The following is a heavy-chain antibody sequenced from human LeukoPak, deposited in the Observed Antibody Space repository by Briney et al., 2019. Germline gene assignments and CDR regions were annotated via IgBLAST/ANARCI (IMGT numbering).Heavy chain of an antibody. Sequence: GASVKVSCKASGYTFTGYYMHWVRQAPGQGLEWMGWINPNSGGTNCAQKVQGRVTMTRATSISTAYMQLSRLRSDDTAVYYCARVGYYYGSGSYYFDYWGQGTLVTVSS. CDR3: ARVGYYYGSGSYYFDY. CDR1: GYTFTGYY. V-gene: IGHV1-2*02. J-gene: IGHJ4*02. CDR2: INPNSGGT. D-gene: IGHD3-10*01.